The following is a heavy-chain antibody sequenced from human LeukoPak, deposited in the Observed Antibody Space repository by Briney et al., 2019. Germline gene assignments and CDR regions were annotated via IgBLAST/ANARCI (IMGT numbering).Heavy chain of an antibody. D-gene: IGHD2-2*01. CDR3: ARGNIVVVPAAIGIGRIDAFDI. Sequence: SVKVSCKASGGTFSSYAISWVRQAPGQGLEWMGGIIPFFGTANYAQKFQGRVTITADESTSTAYMELSSLRSEDTAVYYCARGNIVVVPAAIGIGRIDAFDIWGQGTMVTVSS. CDR1: GGTFSSYA. V-gene: IGHV1-69*01. J-gene: IGHJ3*02. CDR2: IIPFFGTA.